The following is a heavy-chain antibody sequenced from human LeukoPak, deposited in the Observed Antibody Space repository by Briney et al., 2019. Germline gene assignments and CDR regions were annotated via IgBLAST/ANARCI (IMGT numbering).Heavy chain of an antibody. V-gene: IGHV4-59*01. D-gene: IGHD7-27*01. J-gene: IGHJ4*02. CDR1: GGSISSDY. CDR2: IYYSGTT. Sequence: PSETLSLTCTVSGGSISSDYWSWIRQSPGKGLEWIGYIYYSGTTSYNPSLKSRVTISLDTSKNQFSLKLSSATAADTAVYYCARGANWGSPDYWGQGTLVTVSS. CDR3: ARGANWGSPDY.